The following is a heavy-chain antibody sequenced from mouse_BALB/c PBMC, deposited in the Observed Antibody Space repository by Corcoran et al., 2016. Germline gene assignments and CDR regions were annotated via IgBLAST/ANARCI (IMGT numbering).Heavy chain of an antibody. CDR3: ATCGNYLYYFDY. CDR2: INTYTGEP. V-gene: IGHV9-1*02. J-gene: IGHJ2*01. D-gene: IGHD2-1*01. CDR1: GYTFTNYG. Sequence: QIQLVQSGPELKKPGETVKISCKASGYTFTNYGMNWVKQAPGKGLKWMGWINTYTGEPTYADDFKGRFAFSLETSASTAYLQINNLKNEDMATYFGATCGNYLYYFDYWGQGTTLTVSS.